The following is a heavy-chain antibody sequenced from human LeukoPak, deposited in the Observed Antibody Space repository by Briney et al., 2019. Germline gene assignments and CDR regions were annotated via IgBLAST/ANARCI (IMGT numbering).Heavy chain of an antibody. Sequence: GGSLRLSCAAFGFTFSSYAMSWVRQAPGKGLEWVSAISGGGGSTYYADSVKGRFTISRDNSKNTLYLQMNSLRAEDTAVYYCAKDVYYYGSGSYYSWDNWGQGTLVTVSS. CDR3: AKDVYYYGSGSYYSWDN. CDR2: ISGGGGST. J-gene: IGHJ4*02. CDR1: GFTFSSYA. V-gene: IGHV3-23*01. D-gene: IGHD3-10*01.